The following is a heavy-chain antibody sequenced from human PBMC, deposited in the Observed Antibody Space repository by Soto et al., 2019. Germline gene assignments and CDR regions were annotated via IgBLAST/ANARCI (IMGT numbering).Heavy chain of an antibody. CDR2: ISSSSSYI. CDR1: GLTFSSYS. Sequence: GGSLRLSCAASGLTFSSYSMNWVRRAPGKGLEWVSSISSSSSYIYYADSVKGRFTISRDNAKNSLYLQMNSLRAEDTAVYYCARDLGIYCSSTSCSYGMDVWGQGTTVTVSS. J-gene: IGHJ6*02. D-gene: IGHD2-2*01. CDR3: ARDLGIYCSSTSCSYGMDV. V-gene: IGHV3-21*01.